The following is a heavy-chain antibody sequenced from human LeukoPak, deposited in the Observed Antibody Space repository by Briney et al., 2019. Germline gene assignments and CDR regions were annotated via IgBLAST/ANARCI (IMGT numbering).Heavy chain of an antibody. D-gene: IGHD2-2*02. V-gene: IGHV4-4*09. CDR1: GGSISSYY. CDR3: ARSNGYCSSTSCYISWFDP. J-gene: IGHJ5*02. CDR2: IYTSGST. Sequence: SETLSLTCTVSGGSISSYYWSWIRQPPGKGLEWIGYIYTSGSTNYNPSLKSRVTISVDTSKNQFSLKLSSETAADTAVYYCARSNGYCSSTSCYISWFDPWGQGTLVTVSS.